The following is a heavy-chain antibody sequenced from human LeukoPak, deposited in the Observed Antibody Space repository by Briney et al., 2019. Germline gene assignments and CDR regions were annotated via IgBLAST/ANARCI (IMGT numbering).Heavy chain of an antibody. J-gene: IGHJ4*02. CDR2: INEDGSEK. CDR1: GFAFSRFW. Sequence: GGSLRLSCAVSGFAFSRFWMSWVRHAPGKGLEWVANINEDGSEKYYVDSVKGRFTISRDNAKNSLYLQMNSLRVEDTAVYFCAKGGHLDYWGQGTLVTVSS. V-gene: IGHV3-7*01. CDR3: AKGGHLDY.